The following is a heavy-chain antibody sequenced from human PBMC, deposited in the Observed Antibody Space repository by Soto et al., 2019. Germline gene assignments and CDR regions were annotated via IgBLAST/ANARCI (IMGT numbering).Heavy chain of an antibody. V-gene: IGHV4-59*13. D-gene: IGHD3-16*01. CDR2: IYFNGNT. CDR1: AASFSKYY. CDR3: ASVTFGGVVLAH. J-gene: IGHJ4*02. Sequence: PSETLSLTCTVSAASFSKYYWTWIRQPPGEGLEWIGYIYFNGNTNYNPSLKRRVTISVDTSKKQISLNLTSVTDADTAVYFCASVTFGGVVLAHWGQGTLVTVS.